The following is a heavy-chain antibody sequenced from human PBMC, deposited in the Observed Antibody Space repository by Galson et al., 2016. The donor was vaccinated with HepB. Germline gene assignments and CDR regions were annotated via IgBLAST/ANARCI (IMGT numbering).Heavy chain of an antibody. CDR1: GGTLGNYA. J-gene: IGHJ4*02. D-gene: IGHD6-13*01. CDR3: ARPFGFTSSWFLD. V-gene: IGHV1-69*06. Sequence: SVKVSCKASGGTLGNYAITWVRQAPGQGLEWMAGIIPVFGTTNYAPKFQGRLTITADKSTSTVYMELSSQRSEDTAVYFCARPFGFTSSWFLDWGQGTLVTVSS. CDR2: IIPVFGTT.